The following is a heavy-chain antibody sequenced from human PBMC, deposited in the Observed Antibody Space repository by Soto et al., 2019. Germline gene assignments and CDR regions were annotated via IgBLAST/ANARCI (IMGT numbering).Heavy chain of an antibody. Sequence: QVQLQESGPGLVRPWETLSLTCSVSGDSVSSGDYYWSWIRQPPGKGLEWIGHVYFSGSTNYIPSPKSRLTMSVDTAKNQFSLKLNSVTAADTAVYYCARIPVDTYMIYWSDPWGQGTQVTVSS. V-gene: IGHV4-61*08. CDR2: VYFSGST. J-gene: IGHJ5*02. CDR3: ARIPVDTYMIYWSDP. CDR1: GDSVSSGDYY. D-gene: IGHD3-16*01.